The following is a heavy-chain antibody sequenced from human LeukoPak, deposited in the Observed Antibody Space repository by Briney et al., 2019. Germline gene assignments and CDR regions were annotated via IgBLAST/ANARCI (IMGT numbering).Heavy chain of an antibody. D-gene: IGHD5-18*01. V-gene: IGHV3-23*01. CDR2: ISGSPGST. Sequence: GGSLRLSCAASGFTFSSYAMSWVRQAPGKGLEWVSAISGSPGSTYYADSVEGRFTISRDNSKNTLYLQMNSLRAEDTAVYYCAKDKRYSYGFWFDYWGQGTLVTVSS. CDR3: AKDKRYSYGFWFDY. CDR1: GFTFSSYA. J-gene: IGHJ4*02.